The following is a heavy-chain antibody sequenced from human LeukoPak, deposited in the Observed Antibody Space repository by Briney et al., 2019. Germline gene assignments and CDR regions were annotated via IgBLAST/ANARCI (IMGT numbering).Heavy chain of an antibody. CDR3: ARSEHSSSSFDY. CDR2: INSDGSAT. CDR1: GFTFSTYR. D-gene: IGHD6-6*01. Sequence: GGSLRLSCAASGFTFSTYRMQWVRQVPGKGLVWVSRINSDGSATSYADSVKGRFTISRGNAKNTLYLQMNSLRAEDTAIYYCARSEHSSSSFDYWGQGTLVTVSS. J-gene: IGHJ4*02. V-gene: IGHV3-74*01.